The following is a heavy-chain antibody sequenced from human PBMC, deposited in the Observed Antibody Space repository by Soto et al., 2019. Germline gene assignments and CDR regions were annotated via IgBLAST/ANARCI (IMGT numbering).Heavy chain of an antibody. Sequence: QVQLVESGGGVVQPGRSLRLSCAGSGFTFSDYAMHWVRQAPGRGPEWLALISFNGINTYYADSVKGRFTISRDNSKNTLFLQMNTLRAEDTAVYYCARDVSGFEYFDFWGQGTLVTVFS. CDR1: GFTFSDYA. V-gene: IGHV3-30-3*01. CDR3: ARDVSGFEYFDF. J-gene: IGHJ4*02. D-gene: IGHD3-9*01. CDR2: ISFNGINT.